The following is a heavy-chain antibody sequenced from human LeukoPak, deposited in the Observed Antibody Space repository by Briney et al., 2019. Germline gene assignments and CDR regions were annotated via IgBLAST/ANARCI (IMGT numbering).Heavy chain of an antibody. CDR1: GASISSYY. J-gene: IGHJ3*02. Sequence: SETLSLTCTVSGASISSYYWSWFRQSPRQGLESIGYIYYTGSTNYNPSLKSRVTMSVDTSKNQFSLKLNSVTAADTAVYYCATRVRPTSPGVFDIWGQGTLVTVSS. V-gene: IGHV4-59*01. D-gene: IGHD1-26*01. CDR3: ATRVRPTSPGVFDI. CDR2: IYYTGST.